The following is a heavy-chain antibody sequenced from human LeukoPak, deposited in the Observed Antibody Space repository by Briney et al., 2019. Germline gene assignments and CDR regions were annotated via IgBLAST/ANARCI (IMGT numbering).Heavy chain of an antibody. Sequence: ASVKVSCQASGYTFTGYYMHWVRQAPGQGLEWMGWINPNSGGTNYAQKFQGRVTITRNTSISTAYVELSSLRCEDTAVYYCARGPIVATEEPYYYYYYMDVWGKGTTVTVSS. V-gene: IGHV1-2*02. J-gene: IGHJ6*03. D-gene: IGHD5-12*01. CDR1: GYTFTGYY. CDR3: ARGPIVATEEPYYYYYYMDV. CDR2: INPNSGGT.